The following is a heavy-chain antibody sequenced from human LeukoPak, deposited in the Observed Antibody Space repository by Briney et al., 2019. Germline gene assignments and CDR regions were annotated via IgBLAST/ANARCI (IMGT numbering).Heavy chain of an antibody. CDR3: ARGFVAAAGTGGGDY. CDR2: IYTSGST. J-gene: IGHJ4*02. D-gene: IGHD6-13*01. Sequence: SGTLSLTCTVSGGSISSGSYYWSWIRQPAGKGLEWIGRIYTSGSTNYNPSLKSRVTISVDTSKNQFSLKLSSVTAADTAVYYCARGFVAAAGTGGGDYWGQGTLVTVSS. V-gene: IGHV4-61*02. CDR1: GGSISSGSYY.